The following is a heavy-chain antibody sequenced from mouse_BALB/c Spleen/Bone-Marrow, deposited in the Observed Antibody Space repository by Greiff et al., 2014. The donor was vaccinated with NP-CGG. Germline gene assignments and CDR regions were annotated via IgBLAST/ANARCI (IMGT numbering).Heavy chain of an antibody. Sequence: VQVVESGAELVKPGASVKLSCKASGYTFTSYWMHWVKQRPGQGLEWIGEINPSNGRTNYNEKFKSKATLTVDKSSSTAYMQLSSLTSEDSAVYYCARGGGSYYAMDYWGQGTSVTVSS. V-gene: IGHV1S81*02. D-gene: IGHD1-1*02. CDR2: INPSNGRT. CDR1: GYTFTSYW. CDR3: ARGGGSYYAMDY. J-gene: IGHJ4*01.